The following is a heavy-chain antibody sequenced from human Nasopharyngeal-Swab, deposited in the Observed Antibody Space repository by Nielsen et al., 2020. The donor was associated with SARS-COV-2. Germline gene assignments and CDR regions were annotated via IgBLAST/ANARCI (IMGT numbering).Heavy chain of an antibody. D-gene: IGHD5-24*01. CDR2: ISSSGSTI. J-gene: IGHJ4*02. CDR3: ARLRRDGYNVRALYFDY. V-gene: IGHV3-48*03. CDR1: GFTFSSYA. Sequence: GESLKISCAASGFTFSSYAMNWVRQAPGKGLEWVSYISSSGSTIYYADSVKGRFTISRDNAKNSLYLQMNSLRAEDTAGYYCARLRRDGYNVRALYFDYWGQGTLVTVSS.